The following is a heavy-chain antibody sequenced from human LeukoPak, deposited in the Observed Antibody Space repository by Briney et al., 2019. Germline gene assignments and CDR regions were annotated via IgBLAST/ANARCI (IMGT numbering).Heavy chain of an antibody. CDR3: ARATDSGYVPFDS. CDR2: IYSGGTT. Sequence: PGGSLRLSCAASGVTVSSNYMTWVRQAPGKGLEWVSVIYSGGTTYYADSVKGRFIISRDNSKNTLYLQMNTLRAEDTAMYYCARATDSGYVPFDSWGQGTLVTVSS. V-gene: IGHV3-66*01. D-gene: IGHD5-12*01. J-gene: IGHJ4*02. CDR1: GVTVSSNY.